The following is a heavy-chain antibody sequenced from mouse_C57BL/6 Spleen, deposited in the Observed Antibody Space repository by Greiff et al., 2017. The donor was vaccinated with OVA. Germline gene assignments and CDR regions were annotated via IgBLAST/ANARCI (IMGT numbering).Heavy chain of an antibody. J-gene: IGHJ1*03. CDR2: IDPSDSET. Sequence: VQLQQPGAELVRPGSSVKLSCKASGYTFTSYWMHWVKQRPIQGLEWIGNIDPSDSETHYNQKFKDKATLTVDKSSSTAYMQLSSLTSEDSAVCYCARGIYDGYRYWYFDVWGTGTTVTVSS. V-gene: IGHV1-52*01. D-gene: IGHD2-3*01. CDR3: ARGIYDGYRYWYFDV. CDR1: GYTFTSYW.